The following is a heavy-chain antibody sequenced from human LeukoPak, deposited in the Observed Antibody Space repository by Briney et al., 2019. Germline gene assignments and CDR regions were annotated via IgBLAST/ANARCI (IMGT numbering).Heavy chain of an antibody. V-gene: IGHV4-34*01. CDR3: ARGRRYDFWSGYYRNLNYYYMDV. CDR2: INHSGST. Sequence: SETLSLTCAVYGGSFSGYYWSWIRQPPGKGLEWIGEINHSGSTNHNPSLKSRVTISVDTSKNQFSLKLSSVTAADTAVYYCARGRRYDFWSGYYRNLNYYYMDVWGKGTTVTVSS. D-gene: IGHD3-3*01. J-gene: IGHJ6*03. CDR1: GGSFSGYY.